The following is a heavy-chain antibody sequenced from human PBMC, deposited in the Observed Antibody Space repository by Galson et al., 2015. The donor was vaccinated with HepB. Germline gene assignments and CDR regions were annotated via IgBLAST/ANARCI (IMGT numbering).Heavy chain of an antibody. J-gene: IGHJ4*02. CDR1: GFTFSSYS. V-gene: IGHV3-48*04. Sequence: SLRLSCAASGFTFSSYSMNWVRQAPGKGLEWVSYISSSSSTIFYADSVKGRFTFSRDNAKNSLYLRMNSLRAEDTAVYYCARVIWFGEPIDYWGQGTLVTVSS. D-gene: IGHD3-10*01. CDR3: ARVIWFGEPIDY. CDR2: ISSSSSTI.